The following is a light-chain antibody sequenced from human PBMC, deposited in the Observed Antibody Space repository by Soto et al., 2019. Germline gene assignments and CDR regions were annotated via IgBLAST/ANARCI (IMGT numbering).Light chain of an antibody. V-gene: IGLV1-40*01. Sequence: LTQPPSVSGAPGQRVTISCTGSSSNIGAGYDVHWYQQLPGTAPKLLIYGNSNRPSGVPDRFSGSKSGTSASLAITGLQAEDEADYYCQSYDSSLSGVVFGGGTKLTVL. CDR3: QSYDSSLSGVV. CDR1: SSNIGAGYD. CDR2: GNS. J-gene: IGLJ2*01.